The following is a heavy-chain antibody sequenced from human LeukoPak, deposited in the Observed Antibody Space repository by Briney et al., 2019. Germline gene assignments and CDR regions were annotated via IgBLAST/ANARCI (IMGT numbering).Heavy chain of an antibody. CDR1: GFTFSSYA. D-gene: IGHD3-10*01. V-gene: IGHV3-30*04. J-gene: IGHJ6*04. CDR3: ARDWRGGSNKYYYGMYV. Sequence: GRSLRLSCAASGFTFSSYAMHWVRQAPGKGLEWVAVISYDGSNKYYADSVNGRFTTSRDNSKNTLFLQMNSLRAEDTAVYYCARDWRGGSNKYYYGMYVWGKGTTVTVCS. CDR2: ISYDGSNK.